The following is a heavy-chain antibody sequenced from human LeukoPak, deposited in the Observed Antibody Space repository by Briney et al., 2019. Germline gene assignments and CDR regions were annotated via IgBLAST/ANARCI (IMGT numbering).Heavy chain of an antibody. D-gene: IGHD3-16*02. CDR1: GFTFSSYG. J-gene: IGHJ6*02. V-gene: IGHV3-33*01. CDR3: ARDSYRYVYYYYGMDV. Sequence: YPGGSLRLSCAASGFTFSSYGMHWVRQAPGKGLERVAVIWYDGSNKYYADSVKGRFTISRDNSKNTLYLQMNSLRAEDTAVYYCARDSYRYVYYYYGMDVWGQGTTVTVSS. CDR2: IWYDGSNK.